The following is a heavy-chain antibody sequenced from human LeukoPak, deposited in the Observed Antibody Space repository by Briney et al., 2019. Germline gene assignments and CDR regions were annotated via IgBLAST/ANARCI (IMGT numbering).Heavy chain of an antibody. D-gene: IGHD7-27*01. Sequence: ASVKVSCKASGYTFTTYNINWVRQAPGQGLEWMGWISGYNGNTNYAQKLQGRVTMTTDTSTSTAYMELRSLRSEDTAVYYCARNYLGFSYWGQGALVTVSS. CDR3: ARNYLGFSY. J-gene: IGHJ4*02. CDR1: GYTFTTYN. V-gene: IGHV1-18*01. CDR2: ISGYNGNT.